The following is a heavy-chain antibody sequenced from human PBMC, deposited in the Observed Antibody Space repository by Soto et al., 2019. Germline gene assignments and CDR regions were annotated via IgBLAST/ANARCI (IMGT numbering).Heavy chain of an antibody. J-gene: IGHJ1*01. CDR1: GFSLSTSGVG. V-gene: IGHV2-5*02. D-gene: IGHD3-22*01. Sequence: QITLKESGPTLVKPTQTLTLTCTFSGFSLSTSGVGVGWIRQPPGKALEWLALIYWDDDKRYSPSLKSRLTITKDTSKNQVVLTMTNMDPVDTATYYCAHSPGAYDSSGYYYEGVYFQHWGQGTLVTVSS. CDR3: AHSPGAYDSSGYYYEGVYFQH. CDR2: IYWDDDK.